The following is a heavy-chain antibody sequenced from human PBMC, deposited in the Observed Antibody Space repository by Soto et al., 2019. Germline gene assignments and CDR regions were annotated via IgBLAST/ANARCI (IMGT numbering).Heavy chain of an antibody. Sequence: GASVKVSCKASAYTLINYYIHWVRQAPGQGLEWMGIISRSGDSTTYAQKFQDRVTMTIDRSTTTAYLELRSLTSDDTAVYYCAKNGHPPYYYYGMDVWGQGTTVTVSS. CDR3: AKNGHPPYYYYGMDV. CDR1: AYTLINYY. D-gene: IGHD2-8*01. V-gene: IGHV1-46*01. J-gene: IGHJ6*02. CDR2: ISRSGDST.